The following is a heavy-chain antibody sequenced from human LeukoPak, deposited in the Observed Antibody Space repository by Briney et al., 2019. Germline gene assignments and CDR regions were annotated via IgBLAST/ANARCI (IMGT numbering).Heavy chain of an antibody. CDR1: GFTFSSYW. V-gene: IGHV3-7*01. CDR2: LNPDGTVR. J-gene: IGHJ4*02. D-gene: IGHD2-21*01. CDR3: ARDRAYSTFDY. Sequence: GGSLRLSCAASGFTFSSYWITWVRQAPGKGLEWVANLNPDGTVRHYVDSVKGRFTTSRDNAENSVYLQMNSLRAEDTAVYYCARDRAYSTFDYWGQGTLVTVSS.